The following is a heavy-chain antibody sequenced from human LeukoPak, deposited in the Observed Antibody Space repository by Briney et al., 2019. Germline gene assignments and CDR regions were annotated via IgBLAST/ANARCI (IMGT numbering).Heavy chain of an antibody. J-gene: IGHJ4*02. V-gene: IGHV1-2*06. Sequence: GASVKVSCKASGYTFTGYYLHWVRQAPGQGLEWMGRINPNSGGTNYTQKLQGRVTMTRDTSISTDNMELSRLRSDDTAVYYCARASILRYFDWLLNNWGQGTLVTVSS. D-gene: IGHD3-9*01. CDR3: ARASILRYFDWLLNN. CDR1: GYTFTGYY. CDR2: INPNSGGT.